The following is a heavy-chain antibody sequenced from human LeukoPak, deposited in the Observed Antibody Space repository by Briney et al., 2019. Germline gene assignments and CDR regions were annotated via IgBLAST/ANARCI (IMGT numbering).Heavy chain of an antibody. Sequence: ASVKVSCKASGYTFTGYYIHWVRQAAGQGLEWMGWINPNSGGTNYAQKFQGRVTLTRDTSISTAYMELNSLISDDTAVYYCARCPGGYNWFDPWGQGTLVTVSS. D-gene: IGHD3-10*01. CDR3: ARCPGGYNWFDP. V-gene: IGHV1-2*02. J-gene: IGHJ5*02. CDR2: INPNSGGT. CDR1: GYTFTGYY.